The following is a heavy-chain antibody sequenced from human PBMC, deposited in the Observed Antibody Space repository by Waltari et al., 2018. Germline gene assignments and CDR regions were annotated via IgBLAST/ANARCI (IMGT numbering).Heavy chain of an antibody. Sequence: QLQLQESGPGLVKPSETLSLTCTVSGGSITSGSYYWAWIRQAPGKGLEGMGSIYHGGRTYDNPSLKRRVTISVETSKNQFSLNLDSVTAADTAVYYCARRRFIAAAGTVPLADDAFDIWGQGTMVTVSS. V-gene: IGHV4-39*01. CDR2: IYHGGRT. CDR3: ARRRFIAAAGTVPLADDAFDI. J-gene: IGHJ3*02. D-gene: IGHD6-13*01. CDR1: GGSITSGSYY.